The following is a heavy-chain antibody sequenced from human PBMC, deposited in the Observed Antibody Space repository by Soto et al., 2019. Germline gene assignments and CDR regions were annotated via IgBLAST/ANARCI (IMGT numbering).Heavy chain of an antibody. Sequence: EVQLVESGGDLVQPGGSLRLSCAASGFTVSSHYMNWVRQAPGKGLEGVSLIQSGGSTFYADSVKGRFTISRDNSKNTLFLQMKSVRVEDTAMYYCSSDDVYFSGGSCYGVSMDVWGRGTTVTVSS. D-gene: IGHD2-15*01. J-gene: IGHJ6*03. CDR2: IQSGGST. CDR1: GFTVSSHY. V-gene: IGHV3-66*01. CDR3: SSDDVYFSGGSCYGVSMDV.